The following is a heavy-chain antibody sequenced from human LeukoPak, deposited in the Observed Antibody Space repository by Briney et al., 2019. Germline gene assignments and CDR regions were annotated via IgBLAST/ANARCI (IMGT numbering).Heavy chain of an antibody. J-gene: IGHJ4*02. CDR3: AREDDPKPKYDY. CDR1: GFTFSTYT. Sequence: GGSLRLSCAASGFTFSTYTMNWVRQAPGKGLEWVASISSDRRYIYYADSMKGRFTVSRDNAKNSLYLQLNSLRPEDTAVYFCAREDDPKPKYDYWGQGTLVTVSS. D-gene: IGHD1-1*01. V-gene: IGHV3-21*01. CDR2: ISSDRRYI.